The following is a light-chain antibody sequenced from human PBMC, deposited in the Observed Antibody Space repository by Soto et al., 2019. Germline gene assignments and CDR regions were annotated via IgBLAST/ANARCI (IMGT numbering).Light chain of an antibody. Sequence: QSVLTQSPSASASLGASVKLTCILSSGHSSYAIAWHQQQPEKGPRYLMKLDSDGNHITGEANPGRLSGSSSGAERYLTISSLQSEDEADYCCQTWGTGIHVVFGGGTKITVL. V-gene: IGLV4-69*01. CDR1: SGHSSYA. CDR3: QTWGTGIHVV. CDR2: LDSDGNH. J-gene: IGLJ2*01.